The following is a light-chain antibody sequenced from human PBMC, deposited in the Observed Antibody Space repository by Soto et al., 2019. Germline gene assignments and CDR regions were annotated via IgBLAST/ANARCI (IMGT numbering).Light chain of an antibody. CDR1: SSNIGSDT. CDR3: AACDDSLNGLV. J-gene: IGLJ1*01. Sequence: QSVLTQPPSASGTPGQRVTISCSGSSSNIGSDTVIWYQQLLGTAPKLLIYNNNQRRSGVPDRFSGSKSATSSSLAISGLQYEDEADYYCAACDDSLNGLVFGAGTKVTVL. V-gene: IGLV1-44*01. CDR2: NNN.